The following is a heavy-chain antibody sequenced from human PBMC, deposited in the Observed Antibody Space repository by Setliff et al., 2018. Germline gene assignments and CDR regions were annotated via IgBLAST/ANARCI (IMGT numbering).Heavy chain of an antibody. CDR3: AKGGGRYHSDS. CDR1: GGSISSHY. J-gene: IGHJ4*02. Sequence: TLSLTCTVSGGSISSHYWSWIRQPPGKGLEWIAYIYYSGSTNYNPSVHYSPSLKSRVTISIDKSNNQFSLRLTSMTAADTAVYYCAKGGGRYHSDSWGQGILVTVSS. CDR2: IYYSGST. V-gene: IGHV4-59*11. D-gene: IGHD1-1*01.